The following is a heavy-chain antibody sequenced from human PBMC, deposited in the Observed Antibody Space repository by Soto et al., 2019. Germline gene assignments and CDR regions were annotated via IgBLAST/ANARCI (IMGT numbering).Heavy chain of an antibody. Sequence: QVQLQESGPGLVKPSQTLSLTCTVSGGSISSGGYYWSWIRQHPGKGLAWIGYIYYSGSTYYNPSLKSRVTISVDTSKNQFSLKLSSVTDADTAVYYCARDQRYYDSSGHAFDSWGQGTMVTVSS. J-gene: IGHJ3*02. CDR3: ARDQRYYDSSGHAFDS. D-gene: IGHD3-22*01. V-gene: IGHV4-31*03. CDR1: GGSISSGGYY. CDR2: IYYSGST.